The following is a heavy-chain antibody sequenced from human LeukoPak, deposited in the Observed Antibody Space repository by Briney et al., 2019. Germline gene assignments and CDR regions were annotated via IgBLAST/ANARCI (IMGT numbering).Heavy chain of an antibody. CDR2: ILSDGSNK. V-gene: IGHV3-30*18. Sequence: PGGSLRLSCAASGFTFSSYGMYWVRQAPGKGLECLAVILSDGSNKYYADSVKGRFTISRDNPKNTLDLQMNSLRTEDTAVYYCAKGHYDFWSGHFDFWGQGTLVTVSS. CDR3: AKGHYDFWSGHFDF. CDR1: GFTFSSYG. J-gene: IGHJ4*02. D-gene: IGHD3-3*01.